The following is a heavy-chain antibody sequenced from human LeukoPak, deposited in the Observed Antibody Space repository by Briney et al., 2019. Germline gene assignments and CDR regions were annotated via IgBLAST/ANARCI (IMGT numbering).Heavy chain of an antibody. CDR2: ISSNSNTI. V-gene: IGHV3-11*01. CDR3: ARRREMAKRSLDY. CDR1: EFTFSDYY. Sequence: GGSLRLSCAASEFTFSDYYMSWIRQAPGKGPEWVSYISSNSNTIYYADSVKGRFTISRDNAKNSLYLQMNSLRAEDTAVYYCARRREMAKRSLDYWDQGTLVIVSS. J-gene: IGHJ4*02. D-gene: IGHD5-24*01.